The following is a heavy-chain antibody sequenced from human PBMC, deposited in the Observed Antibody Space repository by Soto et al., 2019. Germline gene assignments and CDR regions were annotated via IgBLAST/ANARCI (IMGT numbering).Heavy chain of an antibody. CDR2: IYYSGST. CDR3: ARRRGSREGYNWFDP. D-gene: IGHD2-15*01. CDR1: GGSITSSRCY. Sequence: SETLSLTCTVSGGSITSSRCYWAWIRQPPGKGLEWIGYIYYSGSTNYNPSLKSRVTISVDTSKNQFSLKLSSVTAADTAVYYCARRRGSREGYNWFDPWGQGTLVTVSS. J-gene: IGHJ5*02. V-gene: IGHV4-61*05.